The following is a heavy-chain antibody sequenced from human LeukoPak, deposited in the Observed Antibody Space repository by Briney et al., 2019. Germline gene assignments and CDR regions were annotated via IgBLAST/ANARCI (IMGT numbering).Heavy chain of an antibody. CDR1: GDSVSSNSAA. D-gene: IGHD6-19*01. CDR2: TYYRSKWNN. Sequence: SRTLSLTCAISGDSVSSNSAAWIWIRQSPSRGLEWLGRTYYRSKWNNDYALSVKSRITINPDTSKNHFSLHLNSVSPEDTAVYYCVRGIAVTGTYSYYYMDVWGKGTTVTVSS. J-gene: IGHJ6*03. CDR3: VRGIAVTGTYSYYYMDV. V-gene: IGHV6-1*01.